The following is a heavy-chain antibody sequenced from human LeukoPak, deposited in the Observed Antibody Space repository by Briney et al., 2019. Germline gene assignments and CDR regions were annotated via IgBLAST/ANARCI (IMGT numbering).Heavy chain of an antibody. CDR3: ARLDRGWYYFDC. Sequence: ASVKVSCKAPGYTFTRYAMHWVRQDLGQRLEWMGWINAGNGNTKYSQKFQGRVTITRDTSASTAYMEQSSLRYEDTGLYYCARLDRGWYYFDCWGEGTRVSVSS. V-gene: IGHV1-3*01. J-gene: IGHJ4*02. CDR2: INAGNGNT. CDR1: GYTFTRYA. D-gene: IGHD6-19*01.